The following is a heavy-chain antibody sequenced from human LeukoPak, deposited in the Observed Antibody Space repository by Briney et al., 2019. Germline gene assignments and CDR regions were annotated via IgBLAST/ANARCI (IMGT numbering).Heavy chain of an antibody. D-gene: IGHD3-16*02. Sequence: GESLRLSCAASGFTFSTYWMSWVRQAPGKGLEWVANIKRDGSEEYYVDSVEGRFTISRDNAKNSLYLQMNSLRAEDTAVYYCARDIEAFDIWGQGTMVTVSS. J-gene: IGHJ3*02. CDR3: ARDIEAFDI. V-gene: IGHV3-7*01. CDR2: IKRDGSEE. CDR1: GFTFSTYW.